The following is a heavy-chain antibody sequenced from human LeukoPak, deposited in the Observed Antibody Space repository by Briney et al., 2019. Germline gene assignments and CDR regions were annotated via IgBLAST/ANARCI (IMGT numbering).Heavy chain of an antibody. D-gene: IGHD4-17*01. CDR3: ANTPRVTNEPFDY. CDR1: GFSFRDYS. CDR2: INDNGSAA. Sequence: GGSLRLSCAASGFSFRDYSMSWIRQAPGKGLEWISYINDNGSAAVYADSVKGRFTISRDNARNSLYLQMNSLRAEDTAVYYCANTPRVTNEPFDYWGQGTLVTVSS. J-gene: IGHJ4*02. V-gene: IGHV3-11*01.